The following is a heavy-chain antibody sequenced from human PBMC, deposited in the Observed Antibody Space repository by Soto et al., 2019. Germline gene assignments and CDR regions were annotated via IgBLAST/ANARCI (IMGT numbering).Heavy chain of an antibody. D-gene: IGHD3-10*01. CDR1: GGTFSSYA. V-gene: IGHV1-69*10. CDR2: IIPILGIA. Sequence: ASVKVSCKASGGTFSSYAISWVRQAPGQGLEWMGGIIPILGIANYAQKFQGRVTITADKSTSTAYMELSSLRSEDTAVYYCARTLYGSGSYYYYYGMDVWGQGTTVTISS. J-gene: IGHJ6*02. CDR3: ARTLYGSGSYYYYYGMDV.